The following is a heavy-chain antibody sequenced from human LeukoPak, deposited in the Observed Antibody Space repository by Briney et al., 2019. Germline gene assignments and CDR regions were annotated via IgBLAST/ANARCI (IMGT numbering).Heavy chain of an antibody. CDR3: ARVPRASAFDI. CDR2: ISSSSSTI. Sequence: GGSLRLSCAASGFTFSSYSMNWVRQAPGKGLEWVSYISSSSSTIYYADSVKGRFTISRDNAKNSLYLQMNSLRSEDTAVYYCARVPRASAFDIWGQGTMVTVSS. CDR1: GFTFSSYS. V-gene: IGHV3-48*01. J-gene: IGHJ3*02.